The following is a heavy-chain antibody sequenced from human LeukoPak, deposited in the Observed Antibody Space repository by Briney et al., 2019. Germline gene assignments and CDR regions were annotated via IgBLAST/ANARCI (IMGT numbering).Heavy chain of an antibody. CDR1: GFTFSSYS. CDR2: ISSSGSTI. CDR3: ARDFTRRGYSGGKPFDP. J-gene: IGHJ5*02. V-gene: IGHV3-48*04. D-gene: IGHD5-18*01. Sequence: GGSLRLSCAASGFTFSSYSMNWVRQAPGKGLEWVSYISSSGSTIYYADSVKGRFTISRDNAKNSLYLQMNSLRAEDTAVYYCARDFTRRGYSGGKPFDPWGQGTLVTVSS.